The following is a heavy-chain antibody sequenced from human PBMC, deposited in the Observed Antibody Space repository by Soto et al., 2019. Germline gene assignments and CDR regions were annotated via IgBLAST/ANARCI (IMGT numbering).Heavy chain of an antibody. CDR3: ARVWGYYFDY. D-gene: IGHD2-21*01. CDR2: INSDNGNT. Sequence: ASVKVSCKASGYTFSNSGISWVRQAPGQGLEWLGWINSDNGNTNYAQHLQGRVTLTTDTSTSTAYMDLRSLRSDDTAVYYCARVWGYYFDYWGQGTLVTVSS. V-gene: IGHV1-18*01. J-gene: IGHJ4*02. CDR1: GYTFSNSG.